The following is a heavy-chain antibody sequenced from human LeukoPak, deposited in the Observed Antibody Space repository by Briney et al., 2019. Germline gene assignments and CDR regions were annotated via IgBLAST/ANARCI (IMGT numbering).Heavy chain of an antibody. J-gene: IGHJ4*02. CDR3: AREGIDGYNLDY. V-gene: IGHV1-46*01. CDR1: GYTFTSYY. Sequence: ASVKVSCTASGYTFTSYYMHWVRQAPGQGLEWMGIINPSGGSTSYAQKFQGRVTITRDTSTSTVYMELSSLRSEDTAVYYCAREGIDGYNLDYWGQGTLVTVSS. CDR2: INPSGGST. D-gene: IGHD5-24*01.